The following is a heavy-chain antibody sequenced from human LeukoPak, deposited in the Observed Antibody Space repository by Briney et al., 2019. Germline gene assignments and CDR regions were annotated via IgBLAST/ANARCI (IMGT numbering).Heavy chain of an antibody. J-gene: IGHJ4*02. D-gene: IGHD3-16*01. V-gene: IGHV4-30-4*08. Sequence: SETLSLTCTVSGGSISSGDYYWSWIRQPPGKGLEWIGYIYYSGSTYYNPSLKSRVTISVDTSKNQFSLKLSSVTAADTAVYYCARVDMGDNMITFGFDYWGQGTLVTVSS. CDR3: ARVDMGDNMITFGFDY. CDR2: IYYSGST. CDR1: GGSISSGDYY.